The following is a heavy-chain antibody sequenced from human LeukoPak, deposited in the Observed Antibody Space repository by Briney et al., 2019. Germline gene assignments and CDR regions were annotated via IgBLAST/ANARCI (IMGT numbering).Heavy chain of an antibody. CDR1: GGSFSGYY. J-gene: IGHJ6*02. V-gene: IGHV4-34*01. CDR2: INHSGST. Sequence: PSETLSLTCAVYGGSFSGYYWSWIRQPPGKGLEWTGEINHSGSTNYNPSLKSRVTISVDTSKNQFSLKLSSVTAADTAVYYCAREQIRKWLVYGMDVWGQGTTVTVSS. D-gene: IGHD6-19*01. CDR3: AREQIRKWLVYGMDV.